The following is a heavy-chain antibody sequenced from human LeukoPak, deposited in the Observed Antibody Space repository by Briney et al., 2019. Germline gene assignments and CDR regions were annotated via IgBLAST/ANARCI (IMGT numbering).Heavy chain of an antibody. CDR3: ATSPMTGYRLGDYYYFYMAV. J-gene: IGHJ6*03. CDR1: GVTSNSYA. CDR2: ILPAFGTV. V-gene: IGHV1-69*05. D-gene: IGHD1-20*01. Sequence: SVTVSCMASGVTSNSYAISWVRQAPGQGLEWIGGILPAFGTVNSAQKFQGRVTITKEDSTTTAYMELSSLRSEDTAVYYCATSPMTGYRLGDYYYFYMAVWGKGTTVTVS.